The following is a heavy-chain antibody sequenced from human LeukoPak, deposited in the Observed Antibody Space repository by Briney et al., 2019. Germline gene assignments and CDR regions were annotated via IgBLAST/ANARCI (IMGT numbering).Heavy chain of an antibody. CDR2: INPSDGSP. Sequence: ASVKVSCKASGYTFTSYYMHWVRQAPGQGLEWMGIINPSDGSPSYAQRLQGRVTMTTDMSTNTVYVEVSSLKSEDTAVYFCAREMLRTYGSGWSHVFDLWGQGTLVTVSS. J-gene: IGHJ4*02. CDR1: GYTFTSYY. CDR3: AREMLRTYGSGWSHVFDL. V-gene: IGHV1-46*04. D-gene: IGHD6-19*01.